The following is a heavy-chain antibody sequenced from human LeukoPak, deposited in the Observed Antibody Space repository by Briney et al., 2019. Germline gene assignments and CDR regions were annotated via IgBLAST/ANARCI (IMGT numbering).Heavy chain of an antibody. CDR3: AKRNPLGSSGYYWSFDY. Sequence: PGGSLRLSCAASGFRFTDYGMHWVRQAPGKGLEWVAFIRYDESDKYYADSVKGRFTISRDNSKNTLTLQMNSLRAEDTAVYYCAKRNPLGSSGYYWSFDYWGQGTLVTVSS. CDR1: GFRFTDYG. D-gene: IGHD3-22*01. V-gene: IGHV3-30*02. J-gene: IGHJ4*02. CDR2: IRYDESDK.